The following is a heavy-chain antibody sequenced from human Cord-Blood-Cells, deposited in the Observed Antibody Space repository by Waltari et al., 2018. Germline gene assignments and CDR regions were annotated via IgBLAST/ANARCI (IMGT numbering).Heavy chain of an antibody. J-gene: IGHJ6*03. CDR2: ISSSGSNI. CDR1: GFTFSDYY. D-gene: IGHD6-13*01. Sequence: QVQLVESGGALVKPGGSLRLSCAASGFTFSDYYMSWIRQAPGKGLEWVSYISSSGSNIYYADSVKVRFTISRDNAKNSLYLQMNSLRAEDTAVYYCAREGSSWYYYYMDVWGKGTTVTVSS. V-gene: IGHV3-11*01. CDR3: AREGSSWYYYYMDV.